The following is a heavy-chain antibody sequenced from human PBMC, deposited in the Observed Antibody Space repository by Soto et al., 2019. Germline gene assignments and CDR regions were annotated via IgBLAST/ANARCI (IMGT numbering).Heavy chain of an antibody. CDR2: INAGNGNT. CDR1: GYTFTSYA. CDR3: ASSTNSGYDDFWFDP. J-gene: IGHJ5*02. D-gene: IGHD5-12*01. V-gene: IGHV1-3*01. Sequence: ASVKVSCKASGYTFTSYAMHWVRQAPGQRLEWMGWINAGNGNTKYSQKFQGRVTITRDTSASTAYMELSSLRSEDTAVYYCASSTNSGYDDFWFDPWGQGTLVTVSS.